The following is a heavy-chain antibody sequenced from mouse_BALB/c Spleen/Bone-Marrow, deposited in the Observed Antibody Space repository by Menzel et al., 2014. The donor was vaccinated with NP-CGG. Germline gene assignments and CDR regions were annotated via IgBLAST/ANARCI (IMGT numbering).Heavy chain of an antibody. V-gene: IGHV6-3*01. CDR3: TDGGTTVGFAY. CDR2: IRLKSDNYAT. Sequence: EVKLVESGGGLVQPGGSMKLSCVASGFTFSTYWMSWVRQPPEKGLEWVAEIRLKSDNYATHYAESVKGKFTISRDDSKSRLYLQMNSLRAEDTGIYYCTDGGTTVGFAYWGQGTLVTVSA. J-gene: IGHJ3*01. D-gene: IGHD1-1*01. CDR1: GFTFSTYW.